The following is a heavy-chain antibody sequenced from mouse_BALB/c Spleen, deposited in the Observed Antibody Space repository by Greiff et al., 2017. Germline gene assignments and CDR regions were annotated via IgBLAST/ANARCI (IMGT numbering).Heavy chain of an antibody. CDR1: GFTFSSYG. CDR2: INSNGGST. V-gene: IGHV5-6-3*01. D-gene: IGHD2-2*01. CDR3: ARSYYGYDEGYYYAMDY. Sequence: EVKLMESGGGLVQPGGSLKLSCAASGFTFSSYGMSWVRQTPDKRLEFVATINSNGGSTYYPDSVKGRFTISRDNAKNTLYLQMSSLKSEDTAMYYCARSYYGYDEGYYYAMDYWGQGTSVTVSS. J-gene: IGHJ4*01.